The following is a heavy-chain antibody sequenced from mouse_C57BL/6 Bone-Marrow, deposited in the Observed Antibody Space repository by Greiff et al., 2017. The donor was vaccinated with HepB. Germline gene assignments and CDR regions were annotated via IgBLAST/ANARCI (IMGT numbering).Heavy chain of an antibody. CDR2: IHPNSGST. D-gene: IGHD1-1*01. CDR3: ASYYYGSSYGYYYAMDY. J-gene: IGHJ4*01. Sequence: QVQLQQPGAELVMPGASVKLSCKASGYTFTSYWMHWVKQRPGQGLEWIGMIHPNSGSTNYNEKFKSKATLTVDKSSSTAYMQLSSLTSEDSAVYYCASYYYGSSYGYYYAMDYWGQGTSVTVSS. CDR1: GYTFTSYW. V-gene: IGHV1-64*01.